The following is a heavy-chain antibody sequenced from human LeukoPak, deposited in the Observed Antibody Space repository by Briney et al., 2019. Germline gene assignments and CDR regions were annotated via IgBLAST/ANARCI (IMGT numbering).Heavy chain of an antibody. V-gene: IGHV4-59*01. CDR2: IYYSGNT. CDR3: ARDSSSGYYYYMDV. CDR1: DDSISDYY. D-gene: IGHD6-19*01. Sequence: SETLSLTCTVSDDSISDYYRGWIRQPPGKGLEWIGYIYYSGNTNYNPSLKSRVTISVDTSKNQFSLKLSSVTAADTAVYYCARDSSSGYYYYMDVWGKGTTVTVSS. J-gene: IGHJ6*03.